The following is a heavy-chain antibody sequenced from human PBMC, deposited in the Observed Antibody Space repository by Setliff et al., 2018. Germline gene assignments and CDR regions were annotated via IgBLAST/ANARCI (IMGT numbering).Heavy chain of an antibody. D-gene: IGHD2-21*02. J-gene: IGHJ4*02. Sequence: PSETLSLTCTVSGGSISSYYWSWIRQPPGKGLEWIGYIYYSGSTNYNPSLKSRVTISVDTSKNQFSLKLSSVTAADTAVYYCARDRGGDWIYYWAQGTLVT. CDR1: GGSISSYY. CDR3: ARDRGGDWIYY. V-gene: IGHV4-59*01. CDR2: IYYSGST.